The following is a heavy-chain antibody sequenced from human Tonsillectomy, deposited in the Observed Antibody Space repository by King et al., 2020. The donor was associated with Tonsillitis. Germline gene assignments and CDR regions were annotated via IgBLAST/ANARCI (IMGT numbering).Heavy chain of an antibody. CDR3: ARDESSGSFYLGLFDY. Sequence: VQLQESGPGLVKPSETLSLPCIVSGGSISSYYWSWFGRPAGKGLEGWGRIYTSGSTNYNPSLNSRVTMSVDTSKNQFSLKLSSVTAADTAVYYCARDESSGSFYLGLFDYWGQGTLVTVSS. J-gene: IGHJ4*02. CDR1: GGSISSYY. D-gene: IGHD1-26*01. V-gene: IGHV4-4*07. CDR2: IYTSGST.